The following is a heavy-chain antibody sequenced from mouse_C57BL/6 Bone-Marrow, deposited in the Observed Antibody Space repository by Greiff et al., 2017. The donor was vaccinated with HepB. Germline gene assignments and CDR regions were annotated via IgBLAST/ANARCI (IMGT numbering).Heavy chain of an antibody. V-gene: IGHV1-59*01. CDR1: GYTFTSYW. CDR3: ARRGLNYSKGDY. D-gene: IGHD2-5*01. Sequence: QVQLKQPGAELVRPGTSVKLSCKASGYTFTSYWRHWVKQRPGQGLEWIGVIDPSDSYTNYKQKFKGKATLTVETSSSTAYMQLSSLTSEDSAVYYCARRGLNYSKGDYWGQGTSLTVSS. J-gene: IGHJ2*02. CDR2: IDPSDSYT.